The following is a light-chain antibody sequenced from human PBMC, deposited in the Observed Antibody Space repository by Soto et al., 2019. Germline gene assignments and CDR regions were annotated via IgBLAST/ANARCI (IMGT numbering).Light chain of an antibody. V-gene: IGKV3-20*01. J-gene: IGKJ1*01. CDR1: QTVSSSY. Sequence: EIVLTQSPGTLSLSPGERATLSCRASQTVSSSYLAWYHHKPGQAPRLIIYGSSASATAIPDMVSGSGSGTDFTLSISRLEPEDFEVYYCQQYSSSPWTFCRGTKGEIK. CDR2: GSS. CDR3: QQYSSSPWT.